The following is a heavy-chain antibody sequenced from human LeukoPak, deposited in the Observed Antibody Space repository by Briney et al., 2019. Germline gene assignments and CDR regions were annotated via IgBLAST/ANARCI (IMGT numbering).Heavy chain of an antibody. CDR1: GFTFSSYS. CDR3: ARDSAGGSGSWYWYSSGGSYFDY. CDR2: ISSSSSYI. D-gene: IGHD6-19*01. Sequence: PGGSLRLSCAASGFTFSSYSMNWVRQAPGKGLEWVSSISSSSSYIYYADSVKGRFTISRDNAKNSLYLQMNSLRAEDTAVYYCARDSAGGSGSWYWYSSGGSYFDYWGQGTLVTVSS. V-gene: IGHV3-21*01. J-gene: IGHJ4*02.